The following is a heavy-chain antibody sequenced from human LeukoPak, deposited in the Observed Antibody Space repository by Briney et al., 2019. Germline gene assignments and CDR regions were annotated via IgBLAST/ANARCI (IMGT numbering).Heavy chain of an antibody. V-gene: IGHV3-15*01. CDR1: GFTFSSYS. J-gene: IGHJ4*02. CDR2: IKSKTDGGTT. Sequence: GGSLRLSCAASGFTFSSYSMNWVRQAPGKGLEWVGRIKSKTDGGTTDYAAPVKGRFTISRDDSKNTLFLQMNSLKTEDTAVYYCTRQQLVFDFWGQGTLVTVSS. D-gene: IGHD6-13*01. CDR3: TRQQLVFDF.